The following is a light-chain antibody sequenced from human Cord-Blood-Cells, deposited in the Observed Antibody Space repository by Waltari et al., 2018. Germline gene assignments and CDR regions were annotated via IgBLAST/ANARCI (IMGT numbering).Light chain of an antibody. CDR2: EGS. V-gene: IGLV2-23*01. CDR3: CSYAGSSTWV. J-gene: IGLJ3*02. Sequence: QSALTQPASVSGSPGQSITISCTGTSSDVGSYNLVSWYQQHPVKAPKLMIYEGSKRPSVVSNRFSGSKSGNTASLTISGLQAEDEADYYCCSYAGSSTWVFGGGTKLTVL. CDR1: SSDVGSYNL.